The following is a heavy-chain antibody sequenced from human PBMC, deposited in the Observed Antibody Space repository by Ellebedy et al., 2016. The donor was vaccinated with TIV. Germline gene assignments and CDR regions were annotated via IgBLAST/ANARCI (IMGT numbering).Heavy chain of an antibody. CDR2: ISGFSSST. CDR3: AKAVVELHAFDI. J-gene: IGHJ3*02. D-gene: IGHD3-22*01. CDR1: GFTFSNYW. V-gene: IGHV3-23*01. Sequence: GESLKISCAASGFTFSNYWLTWVRQAPGKGLEWVSTISGFSSSTFYADAVKGRFTISRDNSKSTLSLQMTSLRAEDTAVYYCAKAVVELHAFDIWGQGTIVTVSS.